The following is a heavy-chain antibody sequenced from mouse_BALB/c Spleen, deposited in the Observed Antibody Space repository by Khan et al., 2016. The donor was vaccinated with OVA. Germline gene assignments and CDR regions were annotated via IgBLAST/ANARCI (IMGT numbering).Heavy chain of an antibody. CDR2: ISSDGDYT. CDR3: ATHLTGSFAY. D-gene: IGHD4-1*01. Sequence: EVQLQESGGDLVKSGGSLKLSCAASGFTFSPYSMSWVRQTPDKRLEWVATISSDGDYTYYPDSVKGRFNISRDNAKNTLYLQMSSLKSEDTAIYDCATHLTGSFAYWGQGTLVTVSA. V-gene: IGHV5-6*01. CDR1: GFTFSPYS. J-gene: IGHJ3*01.